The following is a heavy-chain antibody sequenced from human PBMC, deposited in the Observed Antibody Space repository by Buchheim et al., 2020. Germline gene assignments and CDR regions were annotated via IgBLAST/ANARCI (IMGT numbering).Heavy chain of an antibody. CDR3: ARRSSGWYFSVGY. D-gene: IGHD6-19*01. CDR1: GGSFSGYY. V-gene: IGHV4-34*01. CDR2: INHSGST. J-gene: IGHJ4*02. Sequence: QVQLQQWGAGLLKPSEALSLTCAVYGGSFSGYYWSWIRQPPGKGLEWIGEINHSGSTNYNPSLKSRVTISVDTSKNQFSLKLSSVTAADTAVYYCARRSSGWYFSVGYWGQGTL.